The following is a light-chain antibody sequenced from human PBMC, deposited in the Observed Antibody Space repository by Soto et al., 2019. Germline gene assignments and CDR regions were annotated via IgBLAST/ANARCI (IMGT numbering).Light chain of an antibody. Sequence: IVFTQSPGTLSLSPGARATLSCRASQSVPSKYLAWYQQNPGQAPRLLIYGASNRATGIPDKFSGSGSGTDFTLTISRLEPEDFAVYYCQQYGSPITFGQGTRLEI. V-gene: IGKV3-20*01. CDR1: QSVPSKY. CDR3: QQYGSPIT. J-gene: IGKJ5*01. CDR2: GAS.